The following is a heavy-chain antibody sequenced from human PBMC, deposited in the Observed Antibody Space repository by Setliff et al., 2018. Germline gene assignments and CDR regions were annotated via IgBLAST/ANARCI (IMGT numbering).Heavy chain of an antibody. D-gene: IGHD2-8*02. V-gene: IGHV1-3*01. J-gene: IGHJ4*02. CDR2: IHAGSSNT. Sequence: ASVKVSCKASGGTFRTDGFNWVRQAPGQGLEWMGRIHAGSSNTLYSQRFQDRITISRDTSATTVHMELSSLRSDDTAVYYCARMSTSGPHYDYWGQGTLVTVSS. CDR1: GGTFRTDG. CDR3: ARMSTSGPHYDY.